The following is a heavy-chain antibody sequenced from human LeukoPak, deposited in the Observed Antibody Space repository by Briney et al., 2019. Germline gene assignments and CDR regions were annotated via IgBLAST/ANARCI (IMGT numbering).Heavy chain of an antibody. CDR1: GDSISSYY. J-gene: IGHJ3*02. V-gene: IGHV4-59*01. CDR3: ARDLRDYGAFDI. CDR2: IYYSGST. D-gene: IGHD4-17*01. Sequence: SETLSLTCTVSGDSISSYYWSWIRQPPGKGLEWIGYIYYSGSTNYNPSLKSRVTISVDTSKNQFSLKLSSVTAADTAVYYCARDLRDYGAFDIWGQGTMVTVSS.